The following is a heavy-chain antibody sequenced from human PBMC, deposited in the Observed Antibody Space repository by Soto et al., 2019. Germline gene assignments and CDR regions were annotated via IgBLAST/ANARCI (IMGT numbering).Heavy chain of an antibody. CDR3: ARDRIQMGMDV. J-gene: IGHJ6*02. Sequence: ETLSLTCTVSGGSISDYYMSLVRQAPGKGLEWVSVIYSGGSTYYADSVKGRFTISRDNSKNTLYLQMNSLRAEDTAVYYCARDRIQMGMDVWGPGTTVTVS. CDR1: GGSISDYY. CDR2: IYSGGST. V-gene: IGHV3-66*01.